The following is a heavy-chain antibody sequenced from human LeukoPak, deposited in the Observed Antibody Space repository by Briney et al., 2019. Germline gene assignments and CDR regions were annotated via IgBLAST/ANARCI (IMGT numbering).Heavy chain of an antibody. CDR1: GFTFSNAW. CDR2: IKQDGSEK. V-gene: IGHV3-7*01. D-gene: IGHD2-21*01. J-gene: IGHJ4*02. Sequence: GGSLRLSCAASGFTFSNAWMSWVRQAPGKGLEWVANIKQDGSEKYYVDSVKGRFTISRDNAKNSLYLQMNSLRAEDTAVYYCAKSLCGGDCSSDYWGQGTLVTVSS. CDR3: AKSLCGGDCSSDY.